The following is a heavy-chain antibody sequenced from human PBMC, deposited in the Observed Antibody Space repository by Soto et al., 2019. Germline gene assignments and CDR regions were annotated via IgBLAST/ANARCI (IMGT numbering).Heavy chain of an antibody. D-gene: IGHD1-26*01. CDR1: GFMFSSYA. J-gene: IGHJ4*02. Sequence: QVQLVESGGGVVQPGRSLRLSCAASGFMFSSYAMHWVRQAPGKGLEWVAVKTYDGSNKYYADSVKGRFTISRDNSKNTLYLQMNSLRGEDTAVYYCARAGGLLVDYWGPGPLVTVSS. V-gene: IGHV3-30-3*01. CDR3: ARAGGLLVDY. CDR2: KTYDGSNK.